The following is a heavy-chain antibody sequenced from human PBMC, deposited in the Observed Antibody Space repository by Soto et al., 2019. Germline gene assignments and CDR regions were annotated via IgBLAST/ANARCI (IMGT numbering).Heavy chain of an antibody. D-gene: IGHD2-21*01. V-gene: IGHV3-48*02. J-gene: IGHJ6*03. CDR2: ISSSRAAI. CDR1: GFTLTNYA. Sequence: VQLVESGGGLVQPGGSLRLSCTASGFTLTNYAMNCVRQAPGKGLEWVSYISSSRAAILYADSVKGRFTISRDNAKNSLYLQMNSLRDEDTAVYFCEREQSRGRVLFYYVDVWGRGTTVTVSS. CDR3: EREQSRGRVLFYYVDV.